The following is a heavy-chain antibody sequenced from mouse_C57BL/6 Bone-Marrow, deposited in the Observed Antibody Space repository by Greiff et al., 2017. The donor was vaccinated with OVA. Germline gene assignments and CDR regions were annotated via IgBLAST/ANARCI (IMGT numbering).Heavy chain of an antibody. V-gene: IGHV5-12*01. CDR2: ISNGGGST. CDR1: GFTFSDYY. D-gene: IGHD2-5*01. CDR3: ARPFSKRAMDY. Sequence: EVKLVESGGGLVQPGGSLKLSCAASGFTFSDYYMYWVRQTPEKRLEWVAYISNGGGSTYYPDTVKGRFTISRDNAKNTLYLQMSRLKSEDTAMYYCARPFSKRAMDYWGQGTSVTVSS. J-gene: IGHJ4*01.